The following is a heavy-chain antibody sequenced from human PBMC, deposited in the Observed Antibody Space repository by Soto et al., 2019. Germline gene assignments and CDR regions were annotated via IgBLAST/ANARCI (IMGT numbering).Heavy chain of an antibody. V-gene: IGHV4-59*08. J-gene: IGHJ6*02. Sequence: SETLSLTCTVSGGSISSYYWSWIRQPPGKGLEWIGYIYYSGSTNYNPSLKSRVTISVDTSKNQFSLKLSSVTAADTAVYYCARLFYDILTGYQLDVWGQGTTVTVSS. CDR3: ARLFYDILTGYQLDV. CDR2: IYYSGST. D-gene: IGHD3-9*01. CDR1: GGSISSYY.